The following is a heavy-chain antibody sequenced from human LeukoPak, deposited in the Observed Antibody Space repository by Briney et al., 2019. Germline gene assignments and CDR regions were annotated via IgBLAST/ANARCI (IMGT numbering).Heavy chain of an antibody. CDR1: GYTFSIYW. D-gene: IGHD5-12*01. V-gene: IGHV5-51*01. CDR3: ARHIQGYSVDY. CDR2: IYPADSDT. Sequence: GESLKISCKASGYTFSIYWIGWVRQMPGKGLEWMGIIYPADSDTRYSPSFQGQVTISADKPVNTAYLQWSSLKASDTALYYCARHIQGYSVDYWGQGTLVTVSS. J-gene: IGHJ4*02.